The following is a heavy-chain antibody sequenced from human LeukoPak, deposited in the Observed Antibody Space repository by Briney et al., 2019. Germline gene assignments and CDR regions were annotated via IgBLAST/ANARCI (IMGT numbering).Heavy chain of an antibody. V-gene: IGHV1-2*02. CDR3: ASRNIVVGATRFDP. J-gene: IGHJ5*02. CDR2: INPNSGGT. CDR1: GYTFTGYY. Sequence: ASVKVSCKASGYTFTGYYMHWVRQAPGQGLEWMGWINPNSGGTNYAQKFQGRVTMTRDTSISTAYMELSRLKSDDTAVYYCASRNIVVGATRFDPWGQGTLVTVSS. D-gene: IGHD1-26*01.